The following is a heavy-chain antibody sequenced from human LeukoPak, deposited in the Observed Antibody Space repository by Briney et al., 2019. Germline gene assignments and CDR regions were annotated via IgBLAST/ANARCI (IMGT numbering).Heavy chain of an antibody. CDR2: INPNSGGT. J-gene: IGHJ4*02. CDR3: ARDRVVGATPLGY. D-gene: IGHD1-26*01. V-gene: IGHV1-2*02. Sequence: ASVKVSCKASGYTFTGYYMHWVRQAPGQGLEWMGWINPNSGGTNYAQKFQGRVTMTRDTSISTTYMELSRLRSDDTAVYYCARDRVVGATPLGYWGQGTLVTVSS. CDR1: GYTFTGYY.